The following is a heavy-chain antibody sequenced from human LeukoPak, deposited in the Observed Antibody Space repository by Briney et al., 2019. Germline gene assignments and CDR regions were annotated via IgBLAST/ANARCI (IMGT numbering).Heavy chain of an antibody. Sequence: GGAPRLSCAASGFTLSSNRMHWVCQSLEQGLWRLSRINGDGGSTSYAASMKGRFTISRDNDKNTLYLQMNSLRGEDTAVYYCVRIRYDRSGRYFDNWGQGTLVTVSS. CDR2: INGDGGST. CDR1: GFTLSSNR. D-gene: IGHD3-22*01. CDR3: VRIRYDRSGRYFDN. V-gene: IGHV3-74*01. J-gene: IGHJ4*02.